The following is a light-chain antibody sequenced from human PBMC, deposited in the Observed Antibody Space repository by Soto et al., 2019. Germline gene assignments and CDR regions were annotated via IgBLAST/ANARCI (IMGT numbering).Light chain of an antibody. CDR2: AAS. J-gene: IGKJ5*01. V-gene: IGKV1-39*01. CDR1: QSISTY. CDR3: QQSYNMPIT. Sequence: DIQMTQSPSSLSASVGDRVTVTCRASQSISTYLNWYQQKPGTAPKLLIYAASSLQGGVPSRFSGSGSGTDFTLTISSLQPEDFAIDYCQQSYNMPITFGQGTRLEIK.